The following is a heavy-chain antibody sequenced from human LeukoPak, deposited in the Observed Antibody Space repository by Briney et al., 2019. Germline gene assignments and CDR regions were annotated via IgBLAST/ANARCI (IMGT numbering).Heavy chain of an antibody. CDR3: AREKYGMDV. J-gene: IGHJ6*02. CDR2: ISSSSSTI. CDR1: GFTFSRYG. Sequence: QPGGSLRLSCAASGFTFSRYGMNWVRQAPGKGLEWVSYISSSSSTIYYADSVRGRFTISRDNAKNSLYLQMNSLRAEDTAIYYCAREKYGMDVWGQGTTVTVSS. V-gene: IGHV3-48*01.